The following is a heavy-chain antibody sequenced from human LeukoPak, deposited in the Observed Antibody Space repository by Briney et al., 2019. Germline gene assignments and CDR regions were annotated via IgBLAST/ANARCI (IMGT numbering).Heavy chain of an antibody. D-gene: IGHD5-12*01. J-gene: IGHJ4*02. V-gene: IGHV4-38-2*02. Sequence: PSETLSLTCTVSGYSISSGYYWGWIRQPPGKGVEWIGSIHHTGSTYYNPSLKSRVTISVDTSKNQFSLKLSSVTAADTAVYYCARVGDSGYDRGTYYFDYWGQGTLVTVSS. CDR1: GYSISSGYY. CDR3: ARVGDSGYDRGTYYFDY. CDR2: IHHTGST.